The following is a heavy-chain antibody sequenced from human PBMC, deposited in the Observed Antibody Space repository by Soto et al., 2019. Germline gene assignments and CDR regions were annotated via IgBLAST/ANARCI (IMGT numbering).Heavy chain of an antibody. Sequence: PSETLSLTCTVSGGSISSYYWSWIRQPPGKGLEWIGYIYYSGSTNYNPSLKSRVTISVDTSKNQFSLKLSSVTAADTAVYYCARAVNRNWFDPWGQGTLVTVSS. CDR2: IYYSGST. CDR1: GGSISSYY. J-gene: IGHJ5*02. V-gene: IGHV4-59*01. CDR3: ARAVNRNWFDP.